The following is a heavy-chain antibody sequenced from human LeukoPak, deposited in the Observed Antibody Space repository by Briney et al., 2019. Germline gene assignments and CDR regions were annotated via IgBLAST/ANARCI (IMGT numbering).Heavy chain of an antibody. CDR2: IFHSGSA. V-gene: IGHV4-38-2*02. D-gene: IGHD2-2*01. CDR1: GYSISSGYQ. Sequence: KPSETLSLTCAVSGYSISSGYQWAWIRQPPGKTLEWIGSIFHSGSAHYNPSLKSRVTISVDTSTNHFSLRLSSVTAADTALYYCARDPRWLTPDCTSTSCYENCFDPWGQGILVTVSS. CDR3: ARDPRWLTPDCTSTSCYENCFDP. J-gene: IGHJ5*02.